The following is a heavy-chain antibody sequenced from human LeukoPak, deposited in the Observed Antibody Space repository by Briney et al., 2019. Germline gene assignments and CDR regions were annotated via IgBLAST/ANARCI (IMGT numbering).Heavy chain of an antibody. CDR2: ISSSSSYI. CDR3: ARDAEVPAAPSGMDV. CDR1: GFTFSSYS. J-gene: IGHJ6*02. V-gene: IGHV3-21*01. Sequence: GGSLRLSCAASGFTFSSYSMNWVRQAPGKGLEWVSSISSSSSYIYYADSVKGRFTISRDNAKNSLYLQMNSLRAEDTAVYYCARDAEVPAAPSGMDVWGQGTTVTVSS. D-gene: IGHD2-2*01.